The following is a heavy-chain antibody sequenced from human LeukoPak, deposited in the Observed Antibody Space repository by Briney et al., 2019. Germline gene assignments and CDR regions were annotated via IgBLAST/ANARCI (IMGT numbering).Heavy chain of an antibody. CDR1: GGSIISGGSY. J-gene: IGHJ4*02. D-gene: IGHD3-10*01. Sequence: SETLSLTCTLSGGSIISGGSYWGWVRQSPGRGLEWIGSVYYSGITYYNPSLKSRVTISVNTSKNQFSLTLRSVTAADTAVYYCARGFYGAGSHFDYWGQGTLVTVSS. V-gene: IGHV4-39*07. CDR2: VYYSGIT. CDR3: ARGFYGAGSHFDY.